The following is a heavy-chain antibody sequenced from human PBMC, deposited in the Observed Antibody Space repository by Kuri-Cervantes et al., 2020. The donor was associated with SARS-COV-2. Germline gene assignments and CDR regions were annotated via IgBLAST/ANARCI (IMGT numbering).Heavy chain of an antibody. Sequence: SETLSLTCTVSGGSISTYYWGWIRQSAGKGLEWIGRIYSSGSTDYNPSLKSRVTMSVDTSKNQFSLNLISVAAADTAVYYCARDRGIFWSGNDYWGQGTLVTVSS. D-gene: IGHD3-3*01. CDR2: IYSSGST. V-gene: IGHV4-4*07. J-gene: IGHJ4*02. CDR3: ARDRGIFWSGNDY. CDR1: GGSISTYY.